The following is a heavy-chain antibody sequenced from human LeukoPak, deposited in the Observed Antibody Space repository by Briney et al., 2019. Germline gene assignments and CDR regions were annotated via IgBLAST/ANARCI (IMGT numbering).Heavy chain of an antibody. D-gene: IGHD5-18*01. CDR2: INHSGST. Sequence: SETLSLTCAVYGGSFSGYYWSWIRQPPGKGLEWIGEINHSGSTNYNPSLKSRVTISVDTSKNQFSLKLSSVTAADTAVYYCARGVYGYWAGPYYFDYWGQGTLVTVSS. V-gene: IGHV4-34*01. CDR3: ARGVYGYWAGPYYFDY. CDR1: GGSFSGYY. J-gene: IGHJ4*02.